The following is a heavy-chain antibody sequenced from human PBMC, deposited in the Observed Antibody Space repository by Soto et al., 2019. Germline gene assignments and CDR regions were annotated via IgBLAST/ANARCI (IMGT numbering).Heavy chain of an antibody. CDR3: VRNYGGNSQFFDL. J-gene: IGHJ2*01. D-gene: IGHD4-17*01. Sequence: QVQLQESGPGLVKPSETLSLNCSVSGDAISRHYWSWIRQSPGKGLEWLGYFFHTGTARYNPSLRSRVTMSIDTSKNQFSRKLTSVTAADTAVYFCVRNYGGNSQFFDLWGRGTLITVSS. CDR1: GDAISRHY. V-gene: IGHV4-59*11. CDR2: FFHTGTA.